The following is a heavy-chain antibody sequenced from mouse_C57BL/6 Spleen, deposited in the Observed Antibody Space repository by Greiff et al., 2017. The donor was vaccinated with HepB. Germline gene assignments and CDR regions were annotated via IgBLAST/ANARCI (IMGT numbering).Heavy chain of an antibody. V-gene: IGHV1-82*01. D-gene: IGHD1-1*01. CDR1: GYAFSSSW. J-gene: IGHJ4*01. CDR3: ASGYGSSDGYAMDY. CDR2: IYPGDGDT. Sequence: VQLQQSGPELVKPGASVKISCKASGYAFSSSWMNWVKQRPGKGLEWIGRIYPGDGDTNYNGKFKGKATLTADKSSSTAYMQLSSLTSEDAAVYCWASGYGSSDGYAMDYWGQGTSVTVSA.